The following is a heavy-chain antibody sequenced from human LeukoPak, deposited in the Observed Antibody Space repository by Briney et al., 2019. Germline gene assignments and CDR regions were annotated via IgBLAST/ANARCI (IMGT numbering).Heavy chain of an antibody. CDR3: ARATPYDFWSGYYLDAFDI. CDR2: IYYSGST. J-gene: IGHJ3*02. D-gene: IGHD3-3*01. V-gene: IGHV4-59*01. Sequence: PSETLSLTCTVSGGSISSYYWSWIRQPPGKGLEWIGYIYYSGSTNYNPSLKSRVTISVDTSKNQSSLKLSSVTAADTAVYYCARATPYDFWSGYYLDAFDIWGQGTMVTVSS. CDR1: GGSISSYY.